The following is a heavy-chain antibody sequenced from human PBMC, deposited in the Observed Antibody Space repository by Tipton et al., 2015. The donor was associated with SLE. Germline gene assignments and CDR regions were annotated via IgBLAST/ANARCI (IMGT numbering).Heavy chain of an antibody. CDR2: IYYSGST. V-gene: IGHV4-39*07. Sequence: TLSLTCAVYGGSFSSSSYYWGWIRQPPGKGLEWIGSIYYSGSTYYNPSLKSRVTISVDTSKNQFSLKLSSVTAADTAVYYCARDCGGSDAFDIWGQGTMVTVSS. J-gene: IGHJ3*02. D-gene: IGHD2-21*01. CDR3: ARDCGGSDAFDI. CDR1: GGSFSSSSYY.